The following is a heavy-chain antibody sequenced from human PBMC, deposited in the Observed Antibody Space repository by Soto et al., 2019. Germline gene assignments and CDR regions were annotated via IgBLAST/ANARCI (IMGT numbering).Heavy chain of an antibody. CDR3: ARDGDSSSPFDI. J-gene: IGHJ3*02. Sequence: QVQLVQSGAEVKKPGASVKVSCKASGYTFTGYYMHWVRQAPGQGLEWMGWINPNSGGTNYAQKFQGRVTVTKDTSSSTAYVEMSRLRSDDTAVYYCARDGDSSSPFDIWGQGTMVTVSS. CDR1: GYTFTGYY. CDR2: INPNSGGT. D-gene: IGHD6-6*01. V-gene: IGHV1-2*02.